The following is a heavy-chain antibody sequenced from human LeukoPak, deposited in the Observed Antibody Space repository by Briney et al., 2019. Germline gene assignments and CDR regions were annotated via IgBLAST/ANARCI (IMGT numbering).Heavy chain of an antibody. CDR1: GFTFGTYG. V-gene: IGHV3-23*01. D-gene: IGHD7-27*01. CDR3: ARELVSLGTGYFDL. CDR2: ITGSSTWT. J-gene: IGHJ2*01. Sequence: GGSLRLSCEASGFTFGTYGMTWVRQAPGRGLEWVSGITGSSTWTYYADSVRGRFTISRDNSKNTLHLQMNNLTADDTAIYYCARELVSLGTGYFDLWGRGTLVTVSS.